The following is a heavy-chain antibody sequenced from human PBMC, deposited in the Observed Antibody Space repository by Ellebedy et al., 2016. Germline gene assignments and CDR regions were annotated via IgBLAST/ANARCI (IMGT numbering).Heavy chain of an antibody. CDR3: ARWVQYASSYYFDC. CDR1: GFTFSSYG. J-gene: IGHJ4*02. Sequence: GGSLRLSCAASGFTFSSYGMNWVRQAPGKGLEWVSSISSSSSHIYYADSVKGRFTISRDNAKNSLYLQMNSLRAEDTAVYYCARWVQYASSYYFDCWGRGTLVTVSS. D-gene: IGHD4-11*01. V-gene: IGHV3-21*06. CDR2: ISSSSSHI.